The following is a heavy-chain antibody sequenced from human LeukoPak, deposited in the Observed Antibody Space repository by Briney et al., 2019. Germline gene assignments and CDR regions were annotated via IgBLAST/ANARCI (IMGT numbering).Heavy chain of an antibody. Sequence: GESLKISCKGSGYSFTSYWISWVRQMPGKGLEWMGRIDPSDSYTNYSPSFQGHVTISADKSISTAYLQWSSLKASDTAMYYCARPPSSGYKFDAFDIWGQGTMVTVSS. D-gene: IGHD6-19*01. CDR3: ARPPSSGYKFDAFDI. CDR1: GYSFTSYW. V-gene: IGHV5-10-1*01. CDR2: IDPSDSYT. J-gene: IGHJ3*02.